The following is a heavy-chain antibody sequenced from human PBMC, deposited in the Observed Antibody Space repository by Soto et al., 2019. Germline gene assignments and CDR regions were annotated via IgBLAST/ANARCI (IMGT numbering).Heavy chain of an antibody. Sequence: QVQLQESGPGLVKPSQTLSLTCTVSGGSISSGGYYWSWIRQHPGKGLEWIGYIYYSGSTYYNPSLKSRVNISVDTSKNQFSLKLSSVTAADTAVYYCAREKVYDSSGYYRGGYYFDYWGQGTLVTVSS. CDR1: GGSISSGGYY. CDR3: AREKVYDSSGYYRGGYYFDY. D-gene: IGHD3-22*01. CDR2: IYYSGST. J-gene: IGHJ4*02. V-gene: IGHV4-31*03.